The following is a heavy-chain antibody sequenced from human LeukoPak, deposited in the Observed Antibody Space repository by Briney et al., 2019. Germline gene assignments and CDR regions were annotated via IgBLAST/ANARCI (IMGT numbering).Heavy chain of an antibody. D-gene: IGHD2-21*01. J-gene: IGHJ4*02. CDR3: AKAPVTTCRGAYCYPFDY. Sequence: ETLSLTCTVSGYSISSGYHWGWIRQPPGKGLEWVSAISDSGNTYHADSVKGRFTISRDSSKNTLFLQMNRLRPEDAAVYYCAKAPVTTCRGAYCYPFDYWGQGTLVTVSS. CDR2: ISDSGNT. CDR1: GYSISSGYH. V-gene: IGHV3-23*01.